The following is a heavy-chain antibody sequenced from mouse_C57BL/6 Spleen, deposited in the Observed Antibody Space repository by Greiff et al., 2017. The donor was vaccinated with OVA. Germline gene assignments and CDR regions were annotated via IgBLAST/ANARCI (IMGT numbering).Heavy chain of an antibody. CDR1: GYTFTSYW. CDR2: IYPGSGSP. Sequence: QVQLQQPGAELVKPGASVKMSCKASGYTFTSYWITWVKQRPGQGLEWIGDIYPGSGSPNYNEKFKSKATLTVDTSSSTASMQLSSLTSEDSAVYYCARDYGSSYGTDWYFDVWGTGTTVTVSS. CDR3: ARDYGSSYGTDWYFDV. J-gene: IGHJ1*03. D-gene: IGHD1-1*01. V-gene: IGHV1-55*01.